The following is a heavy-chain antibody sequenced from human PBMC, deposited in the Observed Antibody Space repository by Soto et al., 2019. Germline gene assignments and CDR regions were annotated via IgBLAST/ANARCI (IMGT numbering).Heavy chain of an antibody. V-gene: IGHV4-39*01. CDR3: AGQTYYDILTGYYYFDY. J-gene: IGHJ4*02. D-gene: IGHD3-9*01. CDR1: GGSISSSSYY. CDR2: IYYSGST. Sequence: SETLSLTCTVSGGSISSSSYYWGWIRQPPGKGLEWIGSIYYSGSTYYNPSLKSRVTISVDTPKNQFSLKLSSVTAADTAVYYCAGQTYYDILTGYYYFDYWGQGTLVTVSS.